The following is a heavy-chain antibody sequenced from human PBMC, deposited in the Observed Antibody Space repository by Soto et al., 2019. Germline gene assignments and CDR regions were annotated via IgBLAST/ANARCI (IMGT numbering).Heavy chain of an antibody. CDR1: GFPSSSYA. CDR2: ISGSGGST. J-gene: IGHJ5*02. Sequence: GEPLRLPCAASGFPSSSYAMRWVRQAPGKGLEWVSAISGSGGSTYYADSVKGRFTISRDNSKNTLYLQMNSLRAEDTAVYYCAKDPTVRNLFDPWGQGTLVTVSS. CDR3: AKDPTVRNLFDP. V-gene: IGHV3-23*01.